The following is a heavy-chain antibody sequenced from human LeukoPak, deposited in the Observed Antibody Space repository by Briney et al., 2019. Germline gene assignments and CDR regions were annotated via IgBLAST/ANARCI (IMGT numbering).Heavy chain of an antibody. J-gene: IGHJ4*02. CDR3: ATERQKYFDY. D-gene: IGHD1-1*01. CDR2: ITYDGGSA. V-gene: IGHV3-43*01. CDR1: GFTFDDYT. Sequence: GGSLRLSCAASGFTFDDYTMHWVRQAPGRGLEWVSLITYDGGSAFYADSVRGRFTISRDNSRNPLFLQMNGLRTEDTALYYCATERQKYFDYWGQGTLVTVSS.